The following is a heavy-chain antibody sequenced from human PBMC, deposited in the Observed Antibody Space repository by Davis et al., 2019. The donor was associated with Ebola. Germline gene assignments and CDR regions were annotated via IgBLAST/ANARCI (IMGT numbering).Heavy chain of an antibody. CDR2: IYDQST. CDR1: GFTVRSTY. D-gene: IGHD6-19*01. V-gene: IGHV3-53*05. J-gene: IGHJ4*02. CDR3: ATTQWLREFDN. Sequence: GESLKISCAASGFTVRSTYMSWVRQAPGKGLEWVSVIYDQSTAYADSVRGRFIISRDKSNNTLYLEMNSLRVDDTAVYYCATTQWLREFDNWGQGTLVTVSS.